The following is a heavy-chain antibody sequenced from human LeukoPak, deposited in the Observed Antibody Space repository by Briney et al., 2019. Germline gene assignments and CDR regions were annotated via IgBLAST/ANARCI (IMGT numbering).Heavy chain of an antibody. CDR3: ARGEMATIAFDY. J-gene: IGHJ4*02. Sequence: ASVKVSCKASGYTFTSYYIHWVRQAPGQGLEWMGWINPNSGGTNYAQKFQGRVTMTRDTSISSAYMELSRLRSDDTAVYYCARGEMATIAFDYWGQGTLVTVSS. V-gene: IGHV1-2*02. CDR1: GYTFTSYY. CDR2: INPNSGGT. D-gene: IGHD5-24*01.